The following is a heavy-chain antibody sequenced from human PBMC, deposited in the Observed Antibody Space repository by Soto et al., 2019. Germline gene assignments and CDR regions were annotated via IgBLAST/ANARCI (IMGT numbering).Heavy chain of an antibody. V-gene: IGHV4-31*03. Sequence: QVQLQESGPGLVKPSQTLSLTCTVSGASISSGGYYWSWIRQHPGKGLEWIGYIYYNGNTYYNLSLKSRVTISVDTSNNQFSLKLTSVTAADTAVYYCARGSPSGNYYDNFDYWGQGTLVTVSS. CDR1: GASISSGGYY. J-gene: IGHJ4*02. CDR3: ARGSPSGNYYDNFDY. CDR2: IYYNGNT. D-gene: IGHD1-26*01.